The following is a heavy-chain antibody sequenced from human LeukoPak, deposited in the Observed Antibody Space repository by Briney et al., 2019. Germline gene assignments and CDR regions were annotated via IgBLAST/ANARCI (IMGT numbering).Heavy chain of an antibody. D-gene: IGHD3-16*01. CDR3: ARDKGTLGGDY. Sequence: ASVKVSCKASGYTFTAYYVHWVRQALGQGLEWMGLINPNSGGTNYAQRFQGRVTMTRDTSISTAYMELSNLTSDDTAVYFCARDKGTLGGDYWGQGTLVTVSS. J-gene: IGHJ4*02. CDR2: INPNSGGT. V-gene: IGHV1-2*02. CDR1: GYTFTAYY.